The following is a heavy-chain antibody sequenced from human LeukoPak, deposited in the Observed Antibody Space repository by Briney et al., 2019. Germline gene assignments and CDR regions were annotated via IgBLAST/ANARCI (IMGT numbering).Heavy chain of an antibody. D-gene: IGHD3-22*01. CDR1: GFTFSDYW. J-gene: IGHJ4*02. V-gene: IGHV3-74*01. CDR3: ARDLSGGGYPFDY. Sequence: GGSLRLSCAASGFTFSDYWMHWVRQAPGKGLEWVSRINSDGSSISYADSVKGRFTISRDNSKNTLYLQMNSLRAEDTAVYYCARDLSGGGYPFDYWGQGTLVTVSS. CDR2: INSDGSSI.